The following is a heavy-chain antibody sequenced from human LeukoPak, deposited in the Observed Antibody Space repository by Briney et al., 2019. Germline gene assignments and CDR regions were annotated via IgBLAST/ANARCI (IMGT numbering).Heavy chain of an antibody. Sequence: PSETLSLTCAVYGGSFSGYYWSWIRQPPGKGLEWIGEINHSGSTNYNPSLKSRVTISVDTSKNQFSLKLGSVTAADTAVYYCASIGYCSSTSCFDYWGQGTLVTVSS. V-gene: IGHV4-34*01. D-gene: IGHD2-2*01. CDR3: ASIGYCSSTSCFDY. J-gene: IGHJ4*02. CDR1: GGSFSGYY. CDR2: INHSGST.